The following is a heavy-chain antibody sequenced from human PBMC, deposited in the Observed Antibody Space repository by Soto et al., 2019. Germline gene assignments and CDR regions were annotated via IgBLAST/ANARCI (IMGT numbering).Heavy chain of an antibody. V-gene: IGHV3-9*01. D-gene: IGHD3-22*01. CDR1: GFTFDDYA. J-gene: IGHJ4*02. CDR2: ISWNSGSI. CDR3: AKDFGYDSSGYYYNVGGFDY. Sequence: PGGSLRLSCAASGFTFDDYAMHWVRQAPGKGLEWVSGISWNSGSIGYADSVKGRFTISRDNAKNSLYLQMNSLRAEDTALYYCAKDFGYDSSGYYYNVGGFDYWGEGTRVTVS.